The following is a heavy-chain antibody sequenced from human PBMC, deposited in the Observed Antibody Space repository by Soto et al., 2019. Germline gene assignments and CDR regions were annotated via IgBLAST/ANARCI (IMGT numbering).Heavy chain of an antibody. CDR3: ARRGSYYYAMDV. Sequence: EASVKVSCTASGYTFTAYGINWVRQAPGQGLEWMAWISVHNGKTNYAQKFQDRVTLTTDTSTSTAYMELRSLTSDDTAVYYCARRGSYYYAMDVWGQGTTVTVSS. J-gene: IGHJ6*02. D-gene: IGHD3-10*01. V-gene: IGHV1-18*01. CDR2: ISVHNGKT. CDR1: GYTFTAYG.